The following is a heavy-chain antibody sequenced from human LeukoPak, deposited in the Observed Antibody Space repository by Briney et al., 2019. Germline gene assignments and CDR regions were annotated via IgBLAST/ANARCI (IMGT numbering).Heavy chain of an antibody. V-gene: IGHV3-21*01. D-gene: IGHD6-19*01. CDR2: ISSSGSYI. Sequence: GGSLRLSCAASGFTFSNYIMNWVRQAPGKGLEWVSSISSSGSYIYYADSVKGRFTISRDNAKNSLYLQMNSLRAEDTAEYFSARDSRAVAADFDYWGQGTLVTVSS. CDR1: GFTFSNYI. CDR3: ARDSRAVAADFDY. J-gene: IGHJ4*02.